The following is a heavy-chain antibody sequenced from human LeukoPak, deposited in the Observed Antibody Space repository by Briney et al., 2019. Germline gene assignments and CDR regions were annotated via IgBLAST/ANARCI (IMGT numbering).Heavy chain of an antibody. D-gene: IGHD1-26*01. V-gene: IGHV4-39*07. CDR1: GGSISSSSYY. Sequence: SETLSLTCTVSGGSISSSSYYRGWIRQPPGTGLEWIGSIYYSGSTYYNPSLKSRVTISVDTSKNQFSLKLSSVTAADTAVYYCARDREWEPPIWGQGTLVTVSS. CDR3: ARDREWEPPI. J-gene: IGHJ4*02. CDR2: IYYSGST.